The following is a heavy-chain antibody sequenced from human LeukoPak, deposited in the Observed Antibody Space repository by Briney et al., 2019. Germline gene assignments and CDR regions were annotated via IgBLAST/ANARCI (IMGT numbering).Heavy chain of an antibody. CDR2: IIPNLGTT. D-gene: IGHD3-22*01. J-gene: IGHJ4*02. CDR3: ARAGRRPYYDSSGYYNH. V-gene: IGHV1-69*11. Sequence: ASVKVSCKASGGTFTRYAISWVRQAPGQGLEWMGCIIPNLGTTNYAQTFQNKVTITADESTSTTYMELSRLRSDDTAVYYCARAGRRPYYDSSGYYNHWGQGTMVTVSS. CDR1: GGTFTRYA.